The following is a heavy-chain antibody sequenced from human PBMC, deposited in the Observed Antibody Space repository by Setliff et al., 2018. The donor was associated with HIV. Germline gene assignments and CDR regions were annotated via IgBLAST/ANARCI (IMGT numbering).Heavy chain of an antibody. J-gene: IGHJ4*02. Sequence: PSETLSLTCSVSGGSMSNYYWNWVRQPPGKGLEWMGDIFHTGSSTYNPSLKSRVSLSVDTSKNQFSLRLSAATAADTAVYYCASLTDYGGDSGSHWGQGTLLTVSS. CDR1: GGSMSNYY. D-gene: IGHD4-17*01. CDR3: ASLTDYGGDSGSH. CDR2: IFHTGSS. V-gene: IGHV4-59*01.